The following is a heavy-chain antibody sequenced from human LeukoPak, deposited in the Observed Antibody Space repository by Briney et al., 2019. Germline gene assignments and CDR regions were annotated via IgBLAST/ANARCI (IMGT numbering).Heavy chain of an antibody. J-gene: IGHJ4*02. V-gene: IGHV4-30-2*01. CDR2: IYQSGNT. D-gene: IGHD2-15*01. CDR1: GGSISSGDYS. Sequence: SQTLSLTCTVSGGSISSGDYSSSWVRQPPGKGLEWIGNIYQSGNTYYNPSLKSRVTISVDTSKNQFSLKLSSVTAADTAVYYCARGGTPYCSGGSCYSTWKFDYWGQGTLVTVSS. CDR3: ARGGTPYCSGGSCYSTWKFDY.